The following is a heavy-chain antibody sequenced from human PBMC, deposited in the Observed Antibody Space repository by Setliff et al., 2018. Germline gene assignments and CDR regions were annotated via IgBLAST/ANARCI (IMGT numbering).Heavy chain of an antibody. V-gene: IGHV4-39*01. D-gene: IGHD2-8*02. CDR2: ISYGGNT. CDR3: ARLSPYNTGPPFDY. Sequence: PSETLSLTCTVSGASISANHYWGWIRQTPGKGLEWIGSISYGGNTYYDPSLKSRVTIFADTSRNQFSVQLSSVTAADTAVYYCARLSPYNTGPPFDYWGQGTLVTVPQ. J-gene: IGHJ4*02. CDR1: GASISANHY.